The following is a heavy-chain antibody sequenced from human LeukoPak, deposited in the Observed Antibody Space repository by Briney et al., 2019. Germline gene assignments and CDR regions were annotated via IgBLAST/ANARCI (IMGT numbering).Heavy chain of an antibody. CDR1: GGSISNYY. CDR3: ARGSITMVRGVIATGIFDY. V-gene: IGHV4-59*01. Sequence: PSETLSLTCTVSGGSISNYYWSWIRQPPGKGLEWIGYIYYSGSTNYNPSLKSRVTISVDTSKNQFSLKLSSVTAADTAVYYCARGSITMVRGVIATGIFDYWGQGTLVTVSS. J-gene: IGHJ4*02. CDR2: IYYSGST. D-gene: IGHD3-10*01.